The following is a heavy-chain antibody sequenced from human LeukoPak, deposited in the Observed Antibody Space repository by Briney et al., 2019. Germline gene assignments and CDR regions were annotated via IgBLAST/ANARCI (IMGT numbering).Heavy chain of an antibody. V-gene: IGHV4-34*01. D-gene: IGHD4-17*01. CDR1: GGSFSSYY. Sequence: SETLSLTCAVYGGSFSSYYWSWIRQPPGKGLEWIGEINHSGSTNYNPSLKSRVTISVDTSKNQFSLKLSSVTAADTAVYYCARGLDYGFDYWGQGTLVTVSS. J-gene: IGHJ4*02. CDR3: ARGLDYGFDY. CDR2: INHSGST.